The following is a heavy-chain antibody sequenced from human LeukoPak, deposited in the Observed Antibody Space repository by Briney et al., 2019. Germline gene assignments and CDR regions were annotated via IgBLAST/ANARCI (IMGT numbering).Heavy chain of an antibody. CDR1: GFTFSSYG. CDR2: IWFVGSNK. J-gene: IGHJ6*02. D-gene: IGHD3-9*01. V-gene: IGHV3-33*01. Sequence: PGGSLRLSCAASGFTFSSYGMHWVCQAPRKGREWVAVIWFVGSNKYYADSVKGRFSISRDNSKNSLYLQMNSLRAEDTAVYYCARAYYDILSGYFDYYGMDVWGQGTTVTVSS. CDR3: ARAYYDILSGYFDYYGMDV.